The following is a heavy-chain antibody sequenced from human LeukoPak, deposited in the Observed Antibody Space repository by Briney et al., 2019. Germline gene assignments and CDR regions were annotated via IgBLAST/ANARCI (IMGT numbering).Heavy chain of an antibody. Sequence: GGSLRLSCGASGFTFSSYGMSWVRQAPGKGLEWVSAISGSGGSTYYADSVKGRFTISRDNSKNTLYLQMNSLRAEDTAVYYCAKGYCSGGSCSEFDYWGQGTLVTVSS. V-gene: IGHV3-23*01. CDR3: AKGYCSGGSCSEFDY. D-gene: IGHD2-15*01. J-gene: IGHJ4*02. CDR2: ISGSGGST. CDR1: GFTFSSYG.